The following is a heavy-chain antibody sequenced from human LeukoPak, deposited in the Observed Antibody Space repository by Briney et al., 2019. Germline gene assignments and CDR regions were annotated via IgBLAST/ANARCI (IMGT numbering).Heavy chain of an antibody. CDR3: ARTRSSGVYDAFDV. Sequence: SGPTLVKPTQTLTLTCSFSGFSLSNSEVGVGWIRQPPGKALEWLALIYWDDDKRFSRSLKSRLTITKDTAKNQVVLTLSNMDPVDTATYHCARTRSSGVYDAFDVWGQGTMVTVSS. D-gene: IGHD2-15*01. CDR2: IYWDDDK. CDR1: GFSLSNSEVG. J-gene: IGHJ3*01. V-gene: IGHV2-5*02.